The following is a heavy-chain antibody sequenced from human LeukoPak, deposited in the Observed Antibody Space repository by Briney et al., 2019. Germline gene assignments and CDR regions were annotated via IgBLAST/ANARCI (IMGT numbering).Heavy chain of an antibody. J-gene: IGHJ4*02. CDR2: IIPILGIA. V-gene: IGHV1-69*04. Sequence: SVKVSCKASGGTFSSYAISWVRQAPGQGLEWMGRIIPILGIANYAQKFQGRVTITADKSTSTAYMELSSLRSEDTAVYCCARDTYYYGSGEAFDYWGQGTLVTVSS. CDR1: GGTFSSYA. D-gene: IGHD3-10*01. CDR3: ARDTYYYGSGEAFDY.